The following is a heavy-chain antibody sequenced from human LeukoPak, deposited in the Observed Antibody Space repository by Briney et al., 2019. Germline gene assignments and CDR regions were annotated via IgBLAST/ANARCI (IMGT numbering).Heavy chain of an antibody. CDR2: IYTSGST. CDR3: ARAAGTAQFYYFDY. Sequence: ASETLSLTCTVSGGSISSGSYYWSWIRQPAGEGLEWIGRIYTSGSTNYNPSLKSRVTISVDTSKNQFSLKLSSVTAADTAVYYCARAAGTAQFYYFDYWGQGTLVTVSS. J-gene: IGHJ4*02. CDR1: GGSISSGSYY. V-gene: IGHV4-61*02. D-gene: IGHD1-14*01.